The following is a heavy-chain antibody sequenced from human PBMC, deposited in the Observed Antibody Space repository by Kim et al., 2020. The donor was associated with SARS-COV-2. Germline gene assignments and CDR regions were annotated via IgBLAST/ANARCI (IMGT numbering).Heavy chain of an antibody. CDR3: AKGPNYDFENYFDY. V-gene: IGHV3-23*01. D-gene: IGHD3-3*01. Sequence: ADSVKGRFTISRDNSKNTLYLQMNRLRAEDTAVYYCAKGPNYDFENYFDYWGQGTLVTVSS. J-gene: IGHJ4*02.